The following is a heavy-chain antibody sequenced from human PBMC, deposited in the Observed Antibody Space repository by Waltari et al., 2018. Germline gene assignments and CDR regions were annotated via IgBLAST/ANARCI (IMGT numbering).Heavy chain of an antibody. D-gene: IGHD3-10*01. CDR3: ARDRMMVRGSGAFDI. Sequence: QVQLQESGPGLVKPSQNLSLTCTVSGGSISSGDEYWSWIRQPPGMGREWIGYIDDRGRPYYNPALNSRVTISVDTSKNQFSLKLSSVTAADTAVYYCARDRMMVRGSGAFDIWGQGTMVTVSS. V-gene: IGHV4-30-4*08. CDR2: IDDRGRP. CDR1: GGSISSGDEY. J-gene: IGHJ3*02.